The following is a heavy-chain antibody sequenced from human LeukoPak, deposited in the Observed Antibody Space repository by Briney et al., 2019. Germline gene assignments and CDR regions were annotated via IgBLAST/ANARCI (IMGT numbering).Heavy chain of an antibody. V-gene: IGHV1-2*02. J-gene: IGHJ3*02. Sequence: GASVKVSCKASGYTFTGYYMHWVRQAPGQGPEWMGWINPNSGGTNYAQKFQGRVTMTRDTSISTAYMELSRLRSDDTAVYYCARTGWLQDDAFDIWGQGTMVTVSS. CDR1: GYTFTGYY. CDR3: ARTGWLQDDAFDI. CDR2: INPNSGGT. D-gene: IGHD5-24*01.